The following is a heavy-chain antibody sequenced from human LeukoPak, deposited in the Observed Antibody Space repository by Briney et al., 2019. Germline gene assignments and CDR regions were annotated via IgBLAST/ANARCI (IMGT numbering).Heavy chain of an antibody. CDR3: AKDTLEWLFQGNWFDP. D-gene: IGHD3-3*01. J-gene: IGHJ5*02. V-gene: IGHV3-30*18. CDR2: ISYDGSNK. CDR1: GFTFSSYG. Sequence: PGGSLRLSCAASGFTFSSYGMHWVRQAPGKGLEWVAVISYDGSNKYYADSVKGRFTISRDNSKNTLYLQMSSLRAEDTAVYYCAKDTLEWLFQGNWFDPWGQGTLVTVSS.